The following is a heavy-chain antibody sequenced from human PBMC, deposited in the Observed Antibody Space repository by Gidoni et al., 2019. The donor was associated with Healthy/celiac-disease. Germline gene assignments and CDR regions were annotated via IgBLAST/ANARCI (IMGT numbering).Heavy chain of an antibody. CDR2: INAGNGNT. CDR1: GSTFTSYA. V-gene: IGHV1-3*01. D-gene: IGHD3-9*01. Sequence: QVQLVQSGAEVKKPGASVKVSCKASGSTFTSYAMHWVRQAPGQRLEWMGWINAGNGNTKYSQKFQGRVTITRDTSASTAYMELSSLRSEDTAVYYCARDAYYDILTGPPAFAFDIWGQGTMVTVSS. J-gene: IGHJ3*02. CDR3: ARDAYYDILTGPPAFAFDI.